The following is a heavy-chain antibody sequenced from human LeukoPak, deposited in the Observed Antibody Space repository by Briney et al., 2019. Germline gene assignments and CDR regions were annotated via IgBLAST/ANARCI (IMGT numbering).Heavy chain of an antibody. CDR1: GGTFSSYA. CDR3: AKSGRGSGWYGAYYFDY. J-gene: IGHJ4*02. V-gene: IGHV1-69*13. Sequence: ASVKVSCKASGGTFSSYAISWVRQAPGQGLEWMGGIIPIFGTANYAQKFRGRVTITADESTSTAYMELSSLRSEDTAVYYCAKSGRGSGWYGAYYFDYWGQGTLVTVSS. CDR2: IIPIFGTA. D-gene: IGHD6-19*01.